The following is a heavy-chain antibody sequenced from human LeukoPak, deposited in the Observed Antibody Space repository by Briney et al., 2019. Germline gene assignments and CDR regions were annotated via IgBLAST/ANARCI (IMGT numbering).Heavy chain of an antibody. J-gene: IGHJ6*03. CDR1: GYTFTSYG. Sequence: ASVKVSCKASGYTFTSYGISWVRQAPGQGLEWMGWISAYNGNTNYAQKFQGRVTMTRDSSISTAYMELSRLRSDDTAVYYCARVIPGYCSSTSCSNLKDYYYYYYMDVWGKGTTVTISS. D-gene: IGHD2-2*01. CDR2: ISAYNGNT. V-gene: IGHV1-18*01. CDR3: ARVIPGYCSSTSCSNLKDYYYYYYMDV.